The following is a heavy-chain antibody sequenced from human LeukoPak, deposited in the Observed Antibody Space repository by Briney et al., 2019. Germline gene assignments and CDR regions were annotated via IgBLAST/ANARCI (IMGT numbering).Heavy chain of an antibody. CDR3: ARGSGTPHYFDY. Sequence: GASVKVSCKTSGYTFTSYGIGWVRRAPGQGLEWMGWISVSNGDTNYAQKFQGRVTMTTDTSTNTAYMDLRSLRSDDTAMYYCARGSGTPHYFDYWGQGTLVTVSS. D-gene: IGHD1-1*01. CDR1: GYTFTSYG. V-gene: IGHV1-18*01. CDR2: ISVSNGDT. J-gene: IGHJ4*02.